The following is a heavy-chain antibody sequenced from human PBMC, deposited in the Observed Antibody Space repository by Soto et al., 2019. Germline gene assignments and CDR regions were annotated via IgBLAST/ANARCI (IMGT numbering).Heavy chain of an antibody. D-gene: IGHD3-9*01. Sequence: GGSLRLSCAASGFTFSSYGMHWVRQAPGKGLEWVAVISYDGSNKYYADSVKGRFTISRDNSKNTLYLQMNSLRAEDTAVYYCAKPYYDILTGRPTGGMVVWGQGTTVTVSS. V-gene: IGHV3-30*18. J-gene: IGHJ6*02. CDR2: ISYDGSNK. CDR1: GFTFSSYG. CDR3: AKPYYDILTGRPTGGMVV.